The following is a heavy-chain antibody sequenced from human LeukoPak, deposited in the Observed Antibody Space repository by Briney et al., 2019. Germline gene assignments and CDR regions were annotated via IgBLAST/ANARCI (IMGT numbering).Heavy chain of an antibody. V-gene: IGHV3-30*04. CDR3: ARGSKYFYYYYMDV. CDR2: ISYDGSNK. CDR1: GFTFSSYA. D-gene: IGHD6-6*01. Sequence: PGGSLRLSCAASGFTFSSYAMHWVRQAPGKGLEWVAVISYDGSNKYYADSVKGRFTISRDNSKNTLFLQMNSLRAEDTAVYYCARGSKYFYYYYMDVWGKGTTVTVSS. J-gene: IGHJ6*03.